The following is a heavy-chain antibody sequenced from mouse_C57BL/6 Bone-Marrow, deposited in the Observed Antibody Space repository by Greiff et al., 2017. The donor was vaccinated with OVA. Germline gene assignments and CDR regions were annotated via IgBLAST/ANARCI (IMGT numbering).Heavy chain of an antibody. Sequence: VQLKESGPGLVQPSQSLSITCTVSGFSLTSYGVHWVRQSPGKGLEWLGVIWSGGSTDYNAAFISRLSISKDNSKSQVFFKINSLQADDTAIYYCARESYYEIAYWGQGTLVTVSA. CDR2: IWSGGST. J-gene: IGHJ3*01. V-gene: IGHV2-2*01. CDR1: GFSLTSYG. D-gene: IGHD2-4*01. CDR3: ARESYYEIAY.